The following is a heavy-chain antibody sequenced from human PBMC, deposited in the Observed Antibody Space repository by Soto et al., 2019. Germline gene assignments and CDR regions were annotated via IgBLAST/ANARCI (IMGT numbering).Heavy chain of an antibody. CDR2: ISASNGNT. CDR3: ARSQSGDYEGCGY. J-gene: IGHJ4*02. V-gene: IGHV1-18*01. D-gene: IGHD4-17*01. Sequence: QVQLVQSGAEVKKPGASVKVSCKASGYTITNYGINWVRQAPGQGLEWMGWISASNGNTNYAQRVQGRVTMTTDTSTSTAYMELRSLRSDDTAVYYCARSQSGDYEGCGYWGQGTLVTVSS. CDR1: GYTITNYG.